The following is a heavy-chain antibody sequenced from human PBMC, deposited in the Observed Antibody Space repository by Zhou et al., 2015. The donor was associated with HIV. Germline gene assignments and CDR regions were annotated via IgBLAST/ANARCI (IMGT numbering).Heavy chain of an antibody. CDR1: GGTFSSYA. D-gene: IGHD3-16*01. V-gene: IGHV1-69*01. J-gene: IGHJ4*02. CDR2: IIPIFGTA. CDR3: ASMITFGGSNKYYFDY. Sequence: QVQLVQSGAEVKKPGSSVKVSCKASGGTFSSYAISWVRQAPGQGLEWMGGIIPIFGTANYAQKFQGRVTITADESTSTAYMELSSLRSEDTAVYYCASMITFGGSNKYYFDYWGQGTLVTVSS.